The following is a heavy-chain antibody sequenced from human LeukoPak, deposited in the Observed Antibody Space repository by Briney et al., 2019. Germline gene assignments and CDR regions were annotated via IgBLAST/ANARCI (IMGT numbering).Heavy chain of an antibody. Sequence: SETLSDTCTVSGDSISSGGYYWSWIRQHPGKGLEWIAYIYKYGTAYYNPSLKSRVTISIDTSKNQFSLKLSSVTAADTAVYYCARGITRYLRYWGQGTLVPVSS. CDR1: GDSISSGGYY. D-gene: IGHD1-26*01. CDR3: ARGITRYLRY. J-gene: IGHJ4*02. CDR2: IYKYGTA. V-gene: IGHV4-31*03.